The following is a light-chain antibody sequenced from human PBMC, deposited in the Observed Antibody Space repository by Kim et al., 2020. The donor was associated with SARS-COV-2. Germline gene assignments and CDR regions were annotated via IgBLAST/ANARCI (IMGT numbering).Light chain of an antibody. J-gene: IGKJ2*01. Sequence: DIQMTQSPSSLSASVGDRVTITCRASQSISSYLNWYQQKPGKAPKLLIYAVSNLQSGVPSSFSGSGSGTDFTLTISSLQPEDFATYYCQQSYSTPRTFGQGTKLEI. CDR1: QSISSY. V-gene: IGKV1-39*01. CDR2: AVS. CDR3: QQSYSTPRT.